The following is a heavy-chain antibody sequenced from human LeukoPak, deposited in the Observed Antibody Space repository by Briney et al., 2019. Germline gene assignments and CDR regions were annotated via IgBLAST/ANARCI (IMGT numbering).Heavy chain of an antibody. V-gene: IGHV5-51*01. CDR1: GYSFTSYW. CDR3: ARRIDSYYYGMDV. CDR2: IYPGDSDT. D-gene: IGHD3-16*02. J-gene: IGHJ6*02. Sequence: GESLKISCKGSGYSFTSYWIGWVRQMPGKGLEWMGIIYPGDSDTRYSPSFQGQVTISADKSISTAYLQWSSLKASDTAMYYCARRIDSYYYGMDVWGQGTTVTASS.